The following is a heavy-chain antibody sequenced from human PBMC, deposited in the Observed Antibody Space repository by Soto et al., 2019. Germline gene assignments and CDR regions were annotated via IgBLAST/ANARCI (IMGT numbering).Heavy chain of an antibody. CDR1: GGSISSSSYY. J-gene: IGHJ4*02. V-gene: IGHV4-39*01. D-gene: IGHD3-3*01. CDR3: ARQRNEYDFWSGPRLRNFDY. Sequence: SETLSLTCTVSGGSISSSSYYWGWIRQPPGKGLEWIGSIYYSGSTYYNPSLKSRVTISVDTSKNQFSLKLSSVTAADTAVYYCARQRNEYDFWSGPRLRNFDYWGQGTLVTVSS. CDR2: IYYSGST.